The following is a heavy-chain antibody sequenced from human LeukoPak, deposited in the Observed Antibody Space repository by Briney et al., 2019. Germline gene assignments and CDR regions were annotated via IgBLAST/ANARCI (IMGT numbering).Heavy chain of an antibody. J-gene: IGHJ3*02. CDR1: GGSISSYY. CDR2: IYYSGST. CDR3: ARAYYYDSSGYYYGLHALDI. Sequence: SETLSLTCTVSGGSISSYYWSWIRQPPGKGLEWIGYIYYSGSTNYNPSLKSRVTISVDTSKNQFSLKLSSVTAADTAVYYCARAYYYDSSGYYYGLHALDIWGQGTMVTVSS. V-gene: IGHV4-59*08. D-gene: IGHD3-22*01.